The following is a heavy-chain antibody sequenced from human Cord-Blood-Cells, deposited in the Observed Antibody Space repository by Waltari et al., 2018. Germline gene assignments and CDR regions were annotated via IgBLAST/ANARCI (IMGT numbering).Heavy chain of an antibody. CDR2: ISYDGSNK. CDR3: ARAPGSYFDY. J-gene: IGHJ4*02. V-gene: IGHV3-30*04. D-gene: IGHD3-10*01. CDR1: GFTFSSYS. Sequence: QVQLVESGGGVVQPGRSLRLSCAAPGFTFSSYSMHWVRQAPGKGLEWVAVISYDGSNKYYADSVKGRFTISRDNSKNTLYLQMNSLRAEDTAVYYCARAPGSYFDYWGQGTLVTVSS.